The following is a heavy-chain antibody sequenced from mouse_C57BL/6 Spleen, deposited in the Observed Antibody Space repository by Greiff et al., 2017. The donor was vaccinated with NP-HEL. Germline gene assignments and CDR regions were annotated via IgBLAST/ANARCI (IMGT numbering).Heavy chain of an antibody. CDR3: ARQGTTVPYAMDY. CDR1: GFTFSDYG. V-gene: IGHV5-17*01. Sequence: EVKLVESGGGLVKPGGSLKLSCAASGFTFSDYGMHWVRQAPEKGLEWVAYISSGSSTIYYADTVKGRFTISRDNAKNTLFLQMTSLRSEDTAMYYCARQGTTVPYAMDYWGQGTSVTVSS. D-gene: IGHD1-1*01. J-gene: IGHJ4*01. CDR2: ISSGSSTI.